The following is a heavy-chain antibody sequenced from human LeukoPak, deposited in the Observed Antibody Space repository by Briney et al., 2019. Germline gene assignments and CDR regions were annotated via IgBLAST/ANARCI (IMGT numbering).Heavy chain of an antibody. CDR1: GFTFSSYG. CDR2: ISYDGSNR. CDR3: AKGRTAAAGTTPEFDY. V-gene: IGHV3-30*18. J-gene: IGHJ4*02. Sequence: GGSLRLSCAASGFTFSSYGIHWVGQAPGKGLEWVAVISYDGSNRYYADSVKGRFTISRDNSKNTLYLQMNSLRPEDTAVYYCAKGRTAAAGTTPEFDYWGQGTLVTVSS. D-gene: IGHD6-13*01.